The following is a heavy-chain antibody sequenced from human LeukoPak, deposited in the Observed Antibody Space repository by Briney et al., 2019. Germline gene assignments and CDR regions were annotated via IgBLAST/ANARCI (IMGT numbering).Heavy chain of an antibody. CDR1: GLTFSSSW. Sequence: PGGSLRLSCAVSGLTFSSSWMDWVRQAPGKGLEWVASINPDGNKKYSADSVKGRFTISRDNAENSLYLQMNSLRAEDTAVYYCARTLRFFRFLDVWGQGTTVTVSS. CDR2: INPDGNKK. CDR3: ARTLRFFRFLDV. D-gene: IGHD3-3*01. J-gene: IGHJ6*02. V-gene: IGHV3-7*03.